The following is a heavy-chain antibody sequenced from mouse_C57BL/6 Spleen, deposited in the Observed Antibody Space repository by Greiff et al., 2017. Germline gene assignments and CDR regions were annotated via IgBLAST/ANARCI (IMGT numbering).Heavy chain of an antibody. D-gene: IGHD4-1*02. Sequence: DVQLVESGGGLVKPGGSLKLSCAASGFTFSDYGMHWVRQAPEKGLEWVAYISSGSSTIYYADTVKGRFTISRDNAKNTLFLQMTSLRSEDTAMYYCARKANWAYAMDYWGQGTSVTVSS. J-gene: IGHJ4*01. CDR3: ARKANWAYAMDY. CDR2: ISSGSSTI. CDR1: GFTFSDYG. V-gene: IGHV5-17*01.